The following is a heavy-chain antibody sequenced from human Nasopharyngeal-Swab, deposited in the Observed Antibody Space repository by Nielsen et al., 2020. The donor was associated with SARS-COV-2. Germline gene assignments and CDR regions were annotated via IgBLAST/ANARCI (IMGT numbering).Heavy chain of an antibody. J-gene: IGHJ4*02. CDR1: GGSTSSGGYY. CDR2: IYYSGST. V-gene: IGHV4-31*03. Sequence: SETLSLTCTVSGGSTSSGGYYWSWIRQHPGKGREWIGYIYYSGSTYYNPSLKSRVTISVDTSKNQFSLKLSSVTAADTAVYYCARDYGGNSNYFDYWGQGTLVTVSS. CDR3: ARDYGGNSNYFDY. D-gene: IGHD4-23*01.